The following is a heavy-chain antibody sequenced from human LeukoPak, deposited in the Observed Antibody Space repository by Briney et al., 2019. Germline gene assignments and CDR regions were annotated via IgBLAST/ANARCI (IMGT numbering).Heavy chain of an antibody. Sequence: PSETLSLTCAVYGGSFSGYYWSWIRQPPGKGLEWIGTIYYSGTTYYNPSLKSRVTISVDTSKNQFSLKLTSVSAEDTAVYYCARSPRGSGSSTLLGVAFDLWGHGIKVTVSS. J-gene: IGHJ3*01. V-gene: IGHV4-34*01. D-gene: IGHD3-10*01. CDR1: GGSFSGYY. CDR3: ARSPRGSGSSTLLGVAFDL. CDR2: IYYSGTT.